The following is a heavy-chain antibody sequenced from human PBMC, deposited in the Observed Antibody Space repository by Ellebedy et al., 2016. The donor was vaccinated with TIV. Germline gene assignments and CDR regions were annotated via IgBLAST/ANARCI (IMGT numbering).Heavy chain of an antibody. CDR1: GGSFIGHN. J-gene: IGHJ6*02. CDR2: INHGGGA. V-gene: IGHV4-34*01. Sequence: SETLSLTXAVYGGSFIGHNWSWIRQPPGRRLEWIGEINHGGGANYNPSLKSRVTLSVDTSKNQFSLKLSSVTAADTAVYYCARARRAYCSSTSCSHYYGMDVWGQGTTVTVSS. D-gene: IGHD2-2*01. CDR3: ARARRAYCSSTSCSHYYGMDV.